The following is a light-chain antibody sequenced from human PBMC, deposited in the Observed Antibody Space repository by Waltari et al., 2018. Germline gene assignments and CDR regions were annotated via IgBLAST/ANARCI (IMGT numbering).Light chain of an antibody. Sequence: QPVLTQPPSASGTPGQRVSIYCSGSSSNIGSSPVYWYQQLPGTAPKVLIYFNDQRPSGVPDRFSGSKSGTSVSLAISGLRSEDEGDYYCAAWDDTLRGPVFGGGTKLTVL. CDR3: AAWDDTLRGPV. CDR2: FND. V-gene: IGLV1-47*02. CDR1: SSNIGSSP. J-gene: IGLJ3*02.